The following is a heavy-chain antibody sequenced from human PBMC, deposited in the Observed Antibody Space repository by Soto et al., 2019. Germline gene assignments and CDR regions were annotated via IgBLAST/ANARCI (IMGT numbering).Heavy chain of an antibody. Sequence: QVQLVQSGAEVKKPGSSVKVSCKASGGTFSSYAISWVRQAPGQGLEWMGGTIPIFGTANYAQKYQGRVTITADKSTSTAYMELSSLRSEDTAVYYCARGYTYYGDFEYFQHWGQGTLVTVSS. CDR1: GGTFSSYA. D-gene: IGHD4-17*01. J-gene: IGHJ1*01. CDR3: ARGYTYYGDFEYFQH. CDR2: TIPIFGTA. V-gene: IGHV1-69*06.